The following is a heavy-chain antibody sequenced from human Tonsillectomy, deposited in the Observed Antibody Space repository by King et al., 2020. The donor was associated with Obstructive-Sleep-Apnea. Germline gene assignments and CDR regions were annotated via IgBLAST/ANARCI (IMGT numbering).Heavy chain of an antibody. J-gene: IGHJ6*02. CDR2: ISAYNGNT. D-gene: IGHD3-9*01. CDR1: GYTFTSYG. V-gene: IGHV1-18*04. Sequence: QLVQSGAEVKKPGASVKVSCKASGYTFTSYGISWVRQAPGQGLEWMGWISAYNGNTNYAQKLQGRVTMTTDTSTSTAYMELRSLRSDDTAVYYCARDPGLRYVDWALGRGYYYGMDVWGQGTTVPVSS. CDR3: ARDPGLRYVDWALGRGYYYGMDV.